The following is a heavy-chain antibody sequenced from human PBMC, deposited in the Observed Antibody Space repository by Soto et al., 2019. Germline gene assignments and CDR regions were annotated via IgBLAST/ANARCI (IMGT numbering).Heavy chain of an antibody. CDR1: GDSIISSDFC. V-gene: IGHV4-39*01. J-gene: IGHJ5*02. Sequence: PSEILSLTCTVAGDSIISSDFCLGWARQPPGKGLEWIGSIFYLGSSYYNPSLKSRVTMSVDTSKNQFSLRLRSVTAADTALYFCARHSLALRKNNWFDPWGQGIMVTVSS. CDR2: IFYLGSS. CDR3: ARHSLALRKNNWFDP. D-gene: IGHD3-3*02.